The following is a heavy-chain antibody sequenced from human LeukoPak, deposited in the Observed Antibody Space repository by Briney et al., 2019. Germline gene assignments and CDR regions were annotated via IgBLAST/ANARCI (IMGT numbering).Heavy chain of an antibody. D-gene: IGHD6-13*01. V-gene: IGHV3-7*01. CDR2: IKQDGSEK. CDR3: AREYSGSGFDY. Sequence: GGSLRLSCAASGFTFSSYWMSWVRQAPGKGLEWVANIKQDGSEKYYVDSVKSRFTISRDNAKNSLYLQMNSLRAEDTAVYYCAREYSGSGFDYWGQGTLVPVSP. CDR1: GFTFSSYW. J-gene: IGHJ4*02.